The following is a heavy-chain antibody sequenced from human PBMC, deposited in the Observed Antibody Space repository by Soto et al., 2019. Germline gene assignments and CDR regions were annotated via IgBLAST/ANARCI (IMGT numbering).Heavy chain of an antibody. J-gene: IGHJ4*02. CDR1: GYTFTDYA. V-gene: IGHV1-3*01. CDR3: AKGSRMWTPDY. D-gene: IGHD2-21*01. CDR2: IAPGNGNT. Sequence: GASVKVSCKASGYTFTDYAIHWVRQAPGQRLEWMGWIAPGNGNTKYSQNFQGRVTITRDTSATTAYMELSSLRPEDTAVYYCAKGSRMWTPDYWGQGTLVTVSS.